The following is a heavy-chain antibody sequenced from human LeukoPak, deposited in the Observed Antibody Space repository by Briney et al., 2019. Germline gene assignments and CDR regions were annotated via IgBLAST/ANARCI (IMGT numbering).Heavy chain of an antibody. CDR2: ISYDGSTK. CDR1: GFTFGRFG. J-gene: IGHJ4*02. Sequence: PGRSLRLSCAASGFTFGRFGMPWVRQAPGKGLEWVAVISYDGSTKYYADSVKGRFTISRDNSKNTLYLQMNSLTVHDTAVYYCATSLRPGGGNSFLLDYWGQGILVTVSS. CDR3: ATSLRPGGGNSFLLDY. V-gene: IGHV3-30*03. D-gene: IGHD4-23*01.